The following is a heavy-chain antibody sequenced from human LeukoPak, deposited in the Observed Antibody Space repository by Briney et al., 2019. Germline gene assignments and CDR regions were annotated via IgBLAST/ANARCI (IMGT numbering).Heavy chain of an antibody. V-gene: IGHV1-8*01. CDR3: ARGWSTMVRGAQGY. J-gene: IGHJ4*02. CDR1: GYTFTSYD. D-gene: IGHD3-10*01. CDR2: MNPNSGNT. Sequence: ASVKVSCEASGYTFTSYDINRVRQATGQGLEWMGWMNPNSGNTGYAQKFQGRVTMTRNTSISTAYMELSSLRSEDTAVYYCARGWSTMVRGAQGYWGQGTLVTVSS.